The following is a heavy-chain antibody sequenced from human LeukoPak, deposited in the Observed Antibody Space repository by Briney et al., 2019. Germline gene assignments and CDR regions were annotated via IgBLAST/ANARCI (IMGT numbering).Heavy chain of an antibody. CDR2: ISSSSSYT. J-gene: IGHJ5*02. D-gene: IGHD3-3*01. V-gene: IGHV3-21*01. Sequence: PGGSLRLSCAASGFTFSSYSMNWVRQAPGKGLEWVSSISSSSSYTYYADSVKGRFTISRDNAKNSLYLQMNSLRAEDTAVYYCARGITIFGSQRNWFDPWGQGTLVTVSS. CDR1: GFTFSSYS. CDR3: ARGITIFGSQRNWFDP.